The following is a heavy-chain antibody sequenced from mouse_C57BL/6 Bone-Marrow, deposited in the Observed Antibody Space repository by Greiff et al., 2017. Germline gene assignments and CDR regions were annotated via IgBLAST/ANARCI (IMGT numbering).Heavy chain of an antibody. J-gene: IGHJ2*01. CDR3: TTVYYYSSSPYYFDY. V-gene: IGHV14-4*01. Sequence: EVQLQESGAELVRPGASVKLSCTASGFNIKDDYMHWVKQRPEQGLEWIGWIDPENGDTEYASKFQGKATITADTSSNTAYLQLSSLTSEDTAVYYCTTVYYYSSSPYYFDYWGQGTTLTVSS. CDR2: IDPENGDT. D-gene: IGHD1-1*01. CDR1: GFNIKDDY.